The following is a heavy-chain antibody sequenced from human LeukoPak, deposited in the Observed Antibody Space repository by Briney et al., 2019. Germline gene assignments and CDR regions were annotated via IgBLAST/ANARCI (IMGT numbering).Heavy chain of an antibody. CDR1: GYTFTSYD. D-gene: IGHD1-1*01. Sequence: GASVKVSCKASGYTFTSYDINWVRQATGQGLEWMGWMNPNSGNTGYAQKFQGRVTMTRNTSISTAYMELSSLRSEDTAVYYCAREERTNSKNAFDIWGQGTMVTVSS. V-gene: IGHV1-8*02. J-gene: IGHJ3*02. CDR3: AREERTNSKNAFDI. CDR2: MNPNSGNT.